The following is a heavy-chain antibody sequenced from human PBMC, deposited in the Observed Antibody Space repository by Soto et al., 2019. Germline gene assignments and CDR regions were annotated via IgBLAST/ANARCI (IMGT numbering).Heavy chain of an antibody. D-gene: IGHD2-21*02. V-gene: IGHV3-23*01. CDR3: AKDGGDPYWYFDL. Sequence: GGSLRLSCAASGFTFSSYAMSWVRQVPGKGLEWVSAISGSGGSTYYADSVKGRFTISRDNSKNTLYLQMNSLRAEDTAVYYCAKDGGDPYWYFDLWGRGTLVTVSS. CDR1: GFTFSSYA. J-gene: IGHJ2*01. CDR2: ISGSGGST.